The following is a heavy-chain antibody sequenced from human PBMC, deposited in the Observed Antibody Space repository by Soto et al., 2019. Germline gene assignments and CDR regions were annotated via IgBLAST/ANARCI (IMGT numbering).Heavy chain of an antibody. CDR2: ISYDGSNK. CDR3: AKGGRSDGASDAFDI. CDR1: GFTFSSYG. Sequence: QVQLVESGGGVVQPGRSLRLSCAASGFTFSSYGMHWVRQAPGKGLEWVAVISYDGSNKYYADSVKGRFTISRDNSKNTLYLQMNSLRAEDTAVYYCAKGGRSDGASDAFDIWGQGTMVTVSS. J-gene: IGHJ3*02. D-gene: IGHD3-10*01. V-gene: IGHV3-30*18.